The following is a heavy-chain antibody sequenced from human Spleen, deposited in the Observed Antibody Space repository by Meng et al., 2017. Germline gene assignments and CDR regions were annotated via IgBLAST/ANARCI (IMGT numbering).Heavy chain of an antibody. CDR3: SRRINTAGGWFDS. CDR2: IDYSGTT. D-gene: IGHD5-18*01. Sequence: QVHLQESGPGLVKPSETLSLTCTVSGGSIGSNSYHWGWIRQPPGKGLEWVGTIDYSGTTYSNSSLKSRVTISLDTSRNQFSLKLTSVTAADTAVYYCSRRINTAGGWFDSWGQGTLVTVSS. J-gene: IGHJ5*01. CDR1: GGSIGSNSYH. V-gene: IGHV4-39*01.